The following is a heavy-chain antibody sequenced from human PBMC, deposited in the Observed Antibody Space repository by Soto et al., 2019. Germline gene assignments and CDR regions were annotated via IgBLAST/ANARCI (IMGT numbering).Heavy chain of an antibody. CDR1: GGSISSSSFH. CDR3: ARRERAAGTDWWFDP. Sequence: QLQLQESGPGLVKPSETLSLTCTVSGGSISSSSFHWGWIRQPPGKGLEWIGSIYYSGSTYYSPSLKGRVPISVDTVKNQFSLKLSSVTAADTGVYYCARRERAAGTDWWFDPWGQGTLVTVSS. CDR2: IYYSGST. D-gene: IGHD6-13*01. V-gene: IGHV4-39*01. J-gene: IGHJ5*02.